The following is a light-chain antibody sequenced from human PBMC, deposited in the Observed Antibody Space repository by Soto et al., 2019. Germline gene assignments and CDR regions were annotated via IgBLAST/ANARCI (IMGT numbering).Light chain of an antibody. V-gene: IGKV3-20*01. Sequence: EIVLTQSPGTLYLYPGERATLYCRASRSLSSSYVVWYQQTPGQAPRLLIYAASRRATGIPDRFSGSGSATEYTLTISRLEPEDFAVYYCQQQGTFGQGTKLEIK. CDR2: AAS. J-gene: IGKJ2*01. CDR1: RSLSSSY. CDR3: QQQGT.